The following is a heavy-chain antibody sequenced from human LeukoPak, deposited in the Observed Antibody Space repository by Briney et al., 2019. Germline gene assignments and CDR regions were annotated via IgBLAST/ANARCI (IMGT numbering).Heavy chain of an antibody. Sequence: SVKVSCKASGGTFSSYAISWVRQAPGQGLEWMGGIIPIFGTANYAQKFQGRVTITADESTSTAYMELSSLRSEDTAVYYCARGEHTAMEPRVYYYYMDVWGKGTTVTVSS. D-gene: IGHD5-18*01. CDR2: IIPIFGTA. V-gene: IGHV1-69*13. CDR3: ARGEHTAMEPRVYYYYMDV. CDR1: GGTFSSYA. J-gene: IGHJ6*03.